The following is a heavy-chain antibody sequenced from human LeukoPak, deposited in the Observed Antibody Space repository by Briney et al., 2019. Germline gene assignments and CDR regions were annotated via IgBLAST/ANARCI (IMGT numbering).Heavy chain of an antibody. J-gene: IGHJ4*02. D-gene: IGHD6-13*01. CDR3: ARDRSSSSLVFDY. V-gene: IGHV4-39*07. CDR2: IYYSGST. Sequence: SETLSLTCTVSGGSISSSSYYWGWIRQPPGKGLEWIGSIYYSGSTYYNPSLESRVIMSVDTSKNQFSLKLSSVTAADTAVYYCARDRSSSSLVFDYWGQGTLVTVSS. CDR1: GGSISSSSYY.